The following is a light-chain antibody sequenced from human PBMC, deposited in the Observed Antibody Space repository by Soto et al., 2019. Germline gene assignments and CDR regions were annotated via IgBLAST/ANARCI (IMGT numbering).Light chain of an antibody. Sequence: EIVLTQSPGTLSLSPGERATLSCRASQSVSSTYLAWYQQRPGQAPRLLIYGASSRATGIPDRFSGSGSGTDFTLTISRLEPDDFAVYYCHQYSSSTKTFGQGTKVEIK. J-gene: IGKJ1*01. CDR1: QSVSSTY. CDR3: HQYSSSTKT. CDR2: GAS. V-gene: IGKV3-20*01.